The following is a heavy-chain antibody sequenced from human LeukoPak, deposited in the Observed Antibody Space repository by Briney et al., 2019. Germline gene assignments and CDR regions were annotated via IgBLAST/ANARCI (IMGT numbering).Heavy chain of an antibody. V-gene: IGHV3-23*01. CDR2: ISNSGGST. J-gene: IGHJ4*02. CDR3: TKDASYAREFDNSGFFID. Sequence: PGGSLRLSCAASGFTFSSYAMTWVRQAPGKGLEWASSISNSGGSTYYADSVKGRFTISRDNSKNTLYLQMNSLRADDTAVYYCTKDASYAREFDNSGFFIDWGQGTLVTVSS. D-gene: IGHD3-22*01. CDR1: GFTFSSYA.